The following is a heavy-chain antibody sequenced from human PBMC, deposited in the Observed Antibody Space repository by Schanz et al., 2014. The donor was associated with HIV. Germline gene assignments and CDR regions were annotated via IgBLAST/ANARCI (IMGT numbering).Heavy chain of an antibody. Sequence: EVQLVESGGGLVQPGGSLRLSCAASGFTFSRYWMTWVRQAPGKGLEWVANIKEDGSEKYHADSVKGRFTISRDKSKNTVYLQAKSLRPEDTAVYYCAKDRNQYDSRYIGKGNYYYYYGMDVWGQGTTVTVSS. CDR3: AKDRNQYDSRYIGKGNYYYYYGMDV. CDR2: IKEDGSEK. J-gene: IGHJ6*02. CDR1: GFTFSRYW. V-gene: IGHV3-7*01. D-gene: IGHD3-22*01.